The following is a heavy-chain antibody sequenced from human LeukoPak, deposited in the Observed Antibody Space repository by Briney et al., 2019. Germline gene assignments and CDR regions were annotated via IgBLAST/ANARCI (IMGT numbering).Heavy chain of an antibody. V-gene: IGHV1-2*02. J-gene: IGHJ6*02. CDR2: INPNSGGT. CDR3: ARDRGRYNWNDGSYYYYGMDV. Sequence: ASVKVSCKASGYTFTGYYMHWVRQAPGQGLEWMGWINPNSGGTNYAQKFQGRVTMTRATSISKAYMELSRLRSDDTAVYYCARDRGRYNWNDGSYYYYGMDVWGQGTTVTVSS. CDR1: GYTFTGYY. D-gene: IGHD1-1*01.